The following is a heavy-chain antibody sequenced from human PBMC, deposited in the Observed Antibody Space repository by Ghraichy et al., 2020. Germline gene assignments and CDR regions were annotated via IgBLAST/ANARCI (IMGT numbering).Heavy chain of an antibody. CDR3: VKSPYSGNSGPFDS. D-gene: IGHD4-23*01. V-gene: IGHV3-23*01. J-gene: IGHJ4*02. Sequence: GGSLRLSCVASGFTFSNYAMSWVRQSPGKGLEWVSVIIFSGRSTDYADAVKGRFTISRDNSRNTLYLQLNSLRAEDTGVYSCVKSPYSGNSGPFDSWGPGTLITVSS. CDR2: IIFSGRST. CDR1: GFTFSNYA.